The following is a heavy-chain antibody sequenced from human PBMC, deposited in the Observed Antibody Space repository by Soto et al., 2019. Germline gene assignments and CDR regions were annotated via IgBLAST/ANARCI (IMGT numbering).Heavy chain of an antibody. CDR3: AREAHSTISFPNSYFDY. Sequence: ASVKVSCKASGHTFGAYGISWVRQAPRQGLEWMGWISVYNGNTNYAQKFQGRVAMTIDTSTRTAYMELWSLGPDDTAMYYFAREAHSTISFPNSYFDYWGQGTLVTVSS. J-gene: IGHJ4*02. CDR1: GHTFGAYG. D-gene: IGHD2-2*01. V-gene: IGHV1-18*04. CDR2: ISVYNGNT.